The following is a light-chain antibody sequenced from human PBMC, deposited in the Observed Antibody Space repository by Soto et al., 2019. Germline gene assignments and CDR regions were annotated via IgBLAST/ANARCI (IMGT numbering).Light chain of an antibody. J-gene: IGKJ4*01. CDR1: QSVSRN. CDR2: GAS. Sequence: EIVMTQSPATLSVSPGERATLSCRASQSVSRNLAWYQQKPGQAPRLLIYGASTRATDIPARFSGSGSGTEFTLTISSLQSQDFAVYYCQQYNNWPFTFGGGTKVEIK. V-gene: IGKV3-15*01. CDR3: QQYNNWPFT.